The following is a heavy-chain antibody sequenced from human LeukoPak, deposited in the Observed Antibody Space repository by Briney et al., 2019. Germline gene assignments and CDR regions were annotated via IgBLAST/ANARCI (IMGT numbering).Heavy chain of an antibody. CDR1: GGSINSYY. J-gene: IGHJ4*02. CDR2: IYSSGST. D-gene: IGHD4-23*01. Sequence: PSETLSLTCTVSGGSINSYYWSWIRQPAGEGLEWIGRIYSSGSTNYNPSLKSRVSMSVDTSKNQFSLKLTSVTAADTAVYYCARGGKATVVTMRGQGILVTVSS. CDR3: ARGGKATVVTM. V-gene: IGHV4-4*07.